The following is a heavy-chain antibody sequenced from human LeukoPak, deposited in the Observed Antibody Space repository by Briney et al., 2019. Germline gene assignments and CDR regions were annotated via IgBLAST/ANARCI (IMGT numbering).Heavy chain of an antibody. CDR3: ARDVFYDFWSGYLDYFDY. CDR2: IYHSGST. CDR1: GGSISSSNW. J-gene: IGHJ4*02. V-gene: IGHV4-4*02. Sequence: SETLSLTCAVSGGSISSSNWWSWVRQPPGKGLEWIGEIYHSGSTNYNPSLKSRVTISVDTSKNQFSLKLSSVTAADTAVYYCARDVFYDFWSGYLDYFDYWGQGTLVTVSS. D-gene: IGHD3-3*01.